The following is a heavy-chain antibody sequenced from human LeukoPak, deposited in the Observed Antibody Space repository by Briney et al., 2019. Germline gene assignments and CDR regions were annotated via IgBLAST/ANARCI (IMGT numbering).Heavy chain of an antibody. J-gene: IGHJ4*02. CDR2: IYYSGST. CDR3: ARDAEGDDY. V-gene: IGHV4-39*07. Sequence: SETLSLTCTVSGGSISSSSYYWGWIRQPPGKGLEWIGSIYYSGSTYYNPSLKSRVTISVDTSKNQFSLKLSSVTAADTAVYYCARDAEGDDYWGQGTLVTVSS. CDR1: GGSISSSSYY. D-gene: IGHD3-10*01.